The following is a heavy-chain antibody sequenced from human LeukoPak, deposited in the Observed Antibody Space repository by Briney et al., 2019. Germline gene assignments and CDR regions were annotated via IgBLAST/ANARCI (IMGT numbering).Heavy chain of an antibody. D-gene: IGHD1-20*01. Sequence: PGGSLRLSCAASGFTFSSYAMSWVRQAPGKGLEWVSAISGSGGSTYYADSVKGRFTISRDNSKNTLYLQMNSLRAEDTAVYYCANSPGNWNDVFFDYWGQGTLVTVSS. CDR2: ISGSGGST. J-gene: IGHJ4*02. CDR3: ANSPGNWNDVFFDY. CDR1: GFTFSSYA. V-gene: IGHV3-23*01.